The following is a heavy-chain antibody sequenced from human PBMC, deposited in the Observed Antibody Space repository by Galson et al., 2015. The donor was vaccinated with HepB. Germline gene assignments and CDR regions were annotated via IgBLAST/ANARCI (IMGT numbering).Heavy chain of an antibody. D-gene: IGHD3-16*02. CDR2: ISYDGSNK. Sequence: SLRLSCAASGFTFSSYAMHWVRQAPGKGLEWVAVISYDGSNKYYADSVKGRFTISRDNSKNTLYLQMNSLRAEDTAVYYCARDGLAANHYVWGSYRHYGYYYYGMDVWGQGTTVTVSS. CDR1: GFTFSSYA. CDR3: ARDGLAANHYVWGSYRHYGYYYYGMDV. J-gene: IGHJ6*02. V-gene: IGHV3-30-3*01.